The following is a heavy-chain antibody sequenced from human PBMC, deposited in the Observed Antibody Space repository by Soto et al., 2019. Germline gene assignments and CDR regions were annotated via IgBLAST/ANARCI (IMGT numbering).Heavy chain of an antibody. CDR2: ISGSGGST. V-gene: IGHV3-23*01. CDR1: GFTFSSYA. D-gene: IGHD3-3*01. J-gene: IGHJ4*02. CDR3: AKGFSDFWSGYYRSSPFDY. Sequence: GGSLRLSCAASGFTFSSYAMSWVPQAPGKGLGWVSAISGSGGSTYYADSVKGRFTISRDNSKNTLYLQMNSLRAEDTAVYYCAKGFSDFWSGYYRSSPFDYWGQGTLVTVSS.